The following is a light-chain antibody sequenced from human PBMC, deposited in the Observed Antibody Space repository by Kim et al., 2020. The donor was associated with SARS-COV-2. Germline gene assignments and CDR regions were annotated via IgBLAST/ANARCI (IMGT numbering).Light chain of an antibody. CDR2: GAS. V-gene: IGKV3-20*01. CDR1: QSVSSSS. Sequence: PGERATLSGRASQSVSSSSLAWYQQKPGQAPRLLIYGASSRATGIPDRFSGSGSGTDFTLTISRLEPEDFAVYYCQQYANSPRFGQGTKVDIK. J-gene: IGKJ1*01. CDR3: QQYANSPR.